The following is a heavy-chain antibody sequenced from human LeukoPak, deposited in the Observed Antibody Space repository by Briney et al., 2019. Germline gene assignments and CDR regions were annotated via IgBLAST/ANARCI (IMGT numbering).Heavy chain of an antibody. V-gene: IGHV3-30*18. CDR3: AKDRETTASGTFDY. D-gene: IGHD1-1*01. J-gene: IGHJ4*02. CDR2: ISDDGRNK. Sequence: GRSLRLSCAASGFTFNNYGMHYVRQAPGKGLEWVAVISDDGRNKKYADSVRGRFTISRDDSNNTLYLQMDSLRAEDTGVYYCAKDRETTASGTFDYWGQGTLVTVSS. CDR1: GFTFNNYG.